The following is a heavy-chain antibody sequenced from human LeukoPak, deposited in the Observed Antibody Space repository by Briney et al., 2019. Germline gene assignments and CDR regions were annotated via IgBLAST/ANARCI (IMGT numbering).Heavy chain of an antibody. CDR1: GGSISSSSYY. Sequence: PSGTLSLTCTVSGGSISSSSYYWGWIRQPPEKGLEWIGSIYYSGSTYYKPSLKSRVTISVDTSKNQFSLKLTSVTAADTAVYYCARGEAESQSDAWFDPWGQGTLVTVSS. CDR3: ARGEAESQSDAWFDP. CDR2: IYYSGST. J-gene: IGHJ5*02. V-gene: IGHV4-39*01. D-gene: IGHD3-16*01.